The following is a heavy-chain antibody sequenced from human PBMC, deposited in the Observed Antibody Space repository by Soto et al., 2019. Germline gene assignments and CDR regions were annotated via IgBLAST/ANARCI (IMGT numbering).Heavy chain of an antibody. CDR2: ISSSSSYI. J-gene: IGHJ6*02. CDR1: GFTFSSYS. CDR3: ARVITGYYHYGMDV. V-gene: IGHV3-21*01. Sequence: GGSLRLSCAASGFTFSSYSMNWVRQAPGKGLEWVSSISSSSSYIYYADSVKGRFTISRDNAKNSLYLQMNSLRAEDTAVYYCARVITGYYHYGMDVWGQGTTVTVSS.